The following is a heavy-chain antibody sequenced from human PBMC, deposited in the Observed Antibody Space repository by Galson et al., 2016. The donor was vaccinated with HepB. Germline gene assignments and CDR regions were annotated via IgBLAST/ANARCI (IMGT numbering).Heavy chain of an antibody. D-gene: IGHD3-10*01. V-gene: IGHV1-69*06. Sequence: SVKVSCKASGGTFSNFAISWLRQAPGQGLEWMGGIIPLFGATNYAQKFQGRVTITADKSTTTVHMDLSSLRSEDTAVYYCARGGGITRVRGVMPGWFDPWGQGTLVTVSS. CDR3: ARGGGITRVRGVMPGWFDP. J-gene: IGHJ5*02. CDR1: GGTFSNFA. CDR2: IIPLFGAT.